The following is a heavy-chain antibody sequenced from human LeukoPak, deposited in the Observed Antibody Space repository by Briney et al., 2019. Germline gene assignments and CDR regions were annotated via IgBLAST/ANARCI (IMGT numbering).Heavy chain of an antibody. CDR1: GFTFSSYA. CDR2: ISGSGGST. Sequence: ESGGSLRLSCAASGFTFSSYAMSWVRQAPGKGQEWVSAISGSGGSTYYADSVKGRFTISRDNSKNTLYLQMNSLRAEDTAVYYCAKVNPLYDFWSGYIDYWGQGTLVTVSS. J-gene: IGHJ4*02. CDR3: AKVNPLYDFWSGYIDY. D-gene: IGHD3-3*01. V-gene: IGHV3-23*01.